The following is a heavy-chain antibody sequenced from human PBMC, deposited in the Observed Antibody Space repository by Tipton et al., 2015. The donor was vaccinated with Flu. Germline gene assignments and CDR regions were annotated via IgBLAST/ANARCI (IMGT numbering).Heavy chain of an antibody. CDR2: IYDTEST. Sequence: TLSLTCTVSGGSISSFYWSWIRQPPGKGLEWIGYIYDTESTNYNPSLKSRVTISVDTSKNQFSLKLSSVTAADTAVYYCARQVATVNYHYYRLDVWGQGTTVTVSS. CDR3: ARQVATVNYHYYRLDV. V-gene: IGHV4-59*08. D-gene: IGHD5-12*01. J-gene: IGHJ6*02. CDR1: GGSISSFY.